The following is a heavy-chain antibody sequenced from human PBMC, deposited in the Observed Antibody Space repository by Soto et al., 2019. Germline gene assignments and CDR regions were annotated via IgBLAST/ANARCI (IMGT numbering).Heavy chain of an antibody. V-gene: IGHV3-9*01. J-gene: IGHJ4*02. CDR2: ISWNSGSI. CDR1: GFTFDDYA. CDR3: AKDIARLAYCGGDCYPPGGGKDYYFDY. Sequence: GGSLRLSCAASGFTFDDYAMHWVRQAPGKGLEWVSGISWNSGSIGYADSVKGRSTISRDNAKNSLYLQMNSLRAEDTALYYFAKDIARLAYCGGDCYPPGGGKDYYFDYWGQGTLVTVSS. D-gene: IGHD2-21*02.